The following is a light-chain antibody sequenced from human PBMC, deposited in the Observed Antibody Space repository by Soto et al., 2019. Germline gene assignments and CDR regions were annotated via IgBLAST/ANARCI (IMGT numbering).Light chain of an antibody. CDR2: GAS. J-gene: IGKJ1*01. V-gene: IGKV3-15*01. CDR3: QQYNNWPRT. Sequence: ELVLTQSPGTLSLSPGERATLSCRASQSVTNNFLAWYQQKPGQAPRLLIYGASTRATGIPARFSGSGSGTEFTLTINSLQSEDFAVYYCQQYNNWPRTFGQGTKV. CDR1: QSVTNN.